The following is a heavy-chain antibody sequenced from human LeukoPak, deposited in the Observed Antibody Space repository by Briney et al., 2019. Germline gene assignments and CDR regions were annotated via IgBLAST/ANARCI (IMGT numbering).Heavy chain of an antibody. CDR2: ISSSSSTI. CDR3: ARDRDPRVSYVSSGYDY. Sequence: GGSLRLSCAASGFTFSAYSMNWVRQAPGKGLEWVSYISSSSSTIYYADSVKGRFTISRDNAKNSLYLQMNSLRAEDTAVYYCARDRDPRVSYVSSGYDYWGQGTLVTVSS. J-gene: IGHJ4*02. V-gene: IGHV3-48*04. CDR1: GFTFSAYS. D-gene: IGHD3-22*01.